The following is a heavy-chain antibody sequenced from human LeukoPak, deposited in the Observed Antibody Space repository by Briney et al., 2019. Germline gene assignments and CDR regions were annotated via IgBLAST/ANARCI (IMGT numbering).Heavy chain of an antibody. Sequence: ASVKVSCKASGYTFTIYSISWVRQAPGQGPEWMGWISTNNGNTNCAQKLQGRVTMTTDTSTRTAYMELRSLRSDDTAVYYCARDIVSGYDYAGDYWGQGTLVTVSS. J-gene: IGHJ4*02. D-gene: IGHD5-12*01. V-gene: IGHV1-18*01. CDR2: ISTNNGNT. CDR3: ARDIVSGYDYAGDY. CDR1: GYTFTIYS.